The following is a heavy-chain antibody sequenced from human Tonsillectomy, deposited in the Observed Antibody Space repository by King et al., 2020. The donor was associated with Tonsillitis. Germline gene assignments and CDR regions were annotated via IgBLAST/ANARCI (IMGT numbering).Heavy chain of an antibody. V-gene: IGHV5-10-1*03. CDR3: ARQSLVDYYHSSGFDY. CDR2: IDPSDSYI. D-gene: IGHD3-22*01. CDR1: GYRFTSYW. Sequence: QLVQSGAEVKKPGESLRISCKGSGYRFTSYWISWVRQMPGKGLEWMGRIDPSDSYINHSPSFQGHVTISADKSISTAYLQWSSLKASDTAMYYCARQSLVDYYHSSGFDYWGQGTLVTVSS. J-gene: IGHJ4*02.